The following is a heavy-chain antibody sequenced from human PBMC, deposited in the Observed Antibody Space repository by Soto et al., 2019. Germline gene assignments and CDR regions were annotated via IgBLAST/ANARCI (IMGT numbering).Heavy chain of an antibody. CDR3: ARINYDILTGYIHYGMDV. CDR2: INHSGST. J-gene: IGHJ6*02. V-gene: IGHV4-34*01. Sequence: SETLSLTCAVYGGSFSGYYWSWIRQPPGKGLEWIGEINHSGSTNYNPSLKSRVTISVDTSKNQFSLKLSSVTAADTAVYYCARINYDILTGYIHYGMDVWGQGTTVTVSS. D-gene: IGHD3-9*01. CDR1: GGSFSGYY.